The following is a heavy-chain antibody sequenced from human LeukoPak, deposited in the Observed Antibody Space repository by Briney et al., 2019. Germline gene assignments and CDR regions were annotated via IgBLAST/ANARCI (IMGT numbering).Heavy chain of an antibody. CDR3: AKLKRVGIAPFDD. V-gene: IGHV3-23*01. Sequence: GWSLRLSCAASGFTFSHFAMSWVRQAAGKGLHWVSTISVSANKTYDADSVKGRFTISRDNSKNTPYLQMTGLRADDTAVYYCAKLKRVGIAPFDDWGQGTLVTVSS. CDR2: ISVSANKT. J-gene: IGHJ4*02. CDR1: GFTFSHFA. D-gene: IGHD3-10*01.